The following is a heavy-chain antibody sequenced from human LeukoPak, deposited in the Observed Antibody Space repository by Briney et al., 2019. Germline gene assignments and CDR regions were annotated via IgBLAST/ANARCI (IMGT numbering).Heavy chain of an antibody. J-gene: IGHJ4*02. CDR1: GGSFSGYY. CDR3: ARAYNRPGYSSSWTKRYYFDY. V-gene: IGHV4-34*01. CDR2: INHSGST. D-gene: IGHD6-13*01. Sequence: SETLSLICAVYGGSFSGYYWSWIRQPPGKGLEWIGEINHSGSTYYNPSLKSRVTISVDTSKNQFSLKLSSVTAADTAVYYCARAYNRPGYSSSWTKRYYFDYWGQGTLVTVSS.